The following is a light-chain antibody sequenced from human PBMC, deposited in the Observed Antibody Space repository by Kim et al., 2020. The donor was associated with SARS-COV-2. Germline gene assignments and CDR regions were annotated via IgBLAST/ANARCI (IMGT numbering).Light chain of an antibody. Sequence: VSVGDRVTITCRASQGISNYLAWYQQKPGKVPRLLIYAASTWESGVPSRFSGSGSGTEFTLTISSLQPEDVATYYCQKYNSGPWTFGEGTKVDIK. V-gene: IGKV1-27*01. CDR1: QGISNY. J-gene: IGKJ1*01. CDR2: AAS. CDR3: QKYNSGPWT.